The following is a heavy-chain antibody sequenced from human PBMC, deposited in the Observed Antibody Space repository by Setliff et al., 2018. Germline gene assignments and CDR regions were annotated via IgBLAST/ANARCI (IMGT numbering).Heavy chain of an antibody. V-gene: IGHV4-59*08. CDR1: GASISSYY. D-gene: IGHD3-22*01. CDR2: LYYSGNT. CDR3: ARARSGDYSDSTGYLDY. J-gene: IGHJ4*02. Sequence: PSETLSLTCSVSGASISSYYWSWIRQAPGKGLEWIGYLYYSGNTNYNPPLKSRVTISVDTSKNQFSLKLSSVSAADTAVYYCARARSGDYSDSTGYLDYWGQGTLVTVSS.